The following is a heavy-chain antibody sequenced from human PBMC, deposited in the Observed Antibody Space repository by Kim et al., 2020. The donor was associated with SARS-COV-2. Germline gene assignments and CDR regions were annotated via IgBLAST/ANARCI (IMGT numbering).Heavy chain of an antibody. V-gene: IGHV3-9*01. D-gene: IGHD3-10*01. Sequence: GGSLRLSCAASGFTFDDYAMHWVRQAPGKGLEWVSGISWNSGSIGYADSVKGRFTISRDNAKNSLYLQMNSLRAEDTALYYCAKDGFLRFGEFLYYYGMDVWGQGTTVTVSS. CDR3: AKDGFLRFGEFLYYYGMDV. CDR2: ISWNSGSI. CDR1: GFTFDDYA. J-gene: IGHJ6*02.